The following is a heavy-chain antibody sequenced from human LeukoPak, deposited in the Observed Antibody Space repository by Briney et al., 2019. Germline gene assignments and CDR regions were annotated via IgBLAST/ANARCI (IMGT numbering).Heavy chain of an antibody. CDR3: ARGRYSSSYYYYMDV. Sequence: SETLSLTCAVYGVSFSGYYWSWIRQPPGKGLEWIGEINHSGSTNYNPSLKSRVTISVDTSKNQFSLKLSSVTAADTAVYYCARGRYSSSYYYYMDVWGKGTTVTVSS. CDR2: INHSGST. V-gene: IGHV4-34*01. CDR1: GVSFSGYY. J-gene: IGHJ6*03. D-gene: IGHD6-6*01.